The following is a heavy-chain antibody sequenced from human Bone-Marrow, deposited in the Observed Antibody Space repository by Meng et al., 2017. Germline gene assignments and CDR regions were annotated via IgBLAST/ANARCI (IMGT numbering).Heavy chain of an antibody. CDR3: ARDRSGSYYSDY. Sequence: QVQLLQSGAEVKKPGSSVKVSCKASGGTFSSYTISWVRQAPGQGLEWMGRIIPILGIANYAQKFQGRVTITADKSTSTAYMELSSLRSEDTAVYYCARDRSGSYYSDYWGQGTLVTVSS. J-gene: IGHJ4*02. CDR2: IIPILGIA. CDR1: GGTFSSYT. V-gene: IGHV1-69*08. D-gene: IGHD1-26*01.